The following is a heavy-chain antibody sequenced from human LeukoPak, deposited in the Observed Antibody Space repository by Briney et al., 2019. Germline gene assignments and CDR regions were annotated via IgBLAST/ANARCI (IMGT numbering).Heavy chain of an antibody. CDR3: ARSATVTTGYFDY. J-gene: IGHJ4*02. D-gene: IGHD4-17*01. CDR1: GGSSSSTGHY. V-gene: IGHV4-39*07. CDR2: IYSNGNT. Sequence: PSETLSLTCSVSGGSSSSTGHYWGWIRQSPEKGLDWIGSIYSNGNTYYNPSVKSRVTMSVDTSKNQFSLKLTSMTAAETAVYYCARSATVTTGYFDYWGQGALVTVSS.